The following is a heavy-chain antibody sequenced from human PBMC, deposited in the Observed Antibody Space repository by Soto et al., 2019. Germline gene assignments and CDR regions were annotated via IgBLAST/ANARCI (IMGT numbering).Heavy chain of an antibody. CDR1: GFTFSDHY. CDR2: TRNKANSYTT. CDR3: ARAAWYYDSSGYSHDQASGTDV. D-gene: IGHD3-22*01. J-gene: IGHJ6*04. Sequence: EVQLVESGGGLVQPGGSLRLSCAAYGFTFSDHYMDWVRQAPGKGLEWVARTRNKANSYTTEYAASVKGRFTISRDDSKNSLYLQMNSLKTDDTAVYYFARAAWYYDSSGYSHDQASGTDVCCEGSKVTVTS. V-gene: IGHV3-72*01.